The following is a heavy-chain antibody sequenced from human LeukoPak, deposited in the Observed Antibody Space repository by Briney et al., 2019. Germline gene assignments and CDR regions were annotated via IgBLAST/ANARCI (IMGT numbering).Heavy chain of an antibody. D-gene: IGHD6-6*01. CDR1: GGSFSGYY. Sequence: PSETLSLTCAVYGGSFSGYYWTWIRQPAGKGVEWIGRIYTSGSTNYNPSLKSRVTMSVDTSKNQFSLKLSSVTAADTALYYCARSHSSTSWFFDSWGQGTLVTVSS. CDR2: IYTSGST. CDR3: ARSHSSTSWFFDS. J-gene: IGHJ4*02. V-gene: IGHV4-59*10.